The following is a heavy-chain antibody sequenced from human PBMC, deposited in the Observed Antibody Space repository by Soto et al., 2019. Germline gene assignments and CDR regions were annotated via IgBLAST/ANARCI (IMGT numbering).Heavy chain of an antibody. CDR3: ARGELGIEYYYYYGMDV. CDR1: GGTFSSYA. V-gene: IGHV1-69*01. Sequence: QVQLVQSGAEVKKPGSSVKVSCKASGGTFSSYAISWVRQAPGQGLEWMGGIIPIFGTANYAQKFQGRVTITADESTSTAYMELSSLRSEDTAVYYCARGELGIEYYYYYGMDVWGQGTTVTVSS. D-gene: IGHD7-27*01. J-gene: IGHJ6*02. CDR2: IIPIFGTA.